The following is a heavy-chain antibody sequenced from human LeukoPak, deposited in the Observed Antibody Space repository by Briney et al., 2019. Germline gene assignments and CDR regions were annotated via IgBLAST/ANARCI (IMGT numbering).Heavy chain of an antibody. CDR3: ARDRDGAWYFDL. CDR1: GASISSYY. J-gene: IGHJ2*01. D-gene: IGHD3-10*01. V-gene: IGHV4-59*01. Sequence: SETLSLTCTVSGASISSYYWSWIRQPPGKRLEWIGYMSYSGVTNYNPSLTSRVTISKDTSKNQLSLKVRSVTAADTAVYYCARDRDGAWYFDLWGRGTLVNVS. CDR2: MSYSGVT.